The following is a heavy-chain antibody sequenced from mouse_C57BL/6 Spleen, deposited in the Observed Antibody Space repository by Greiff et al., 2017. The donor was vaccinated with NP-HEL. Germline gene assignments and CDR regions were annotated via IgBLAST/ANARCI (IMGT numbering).Heavy chain of an antibody. J-gene: IGHJ4*01. CDR1: GYTFTSYW. CDR3: ARSRAYYSNYDYAMDY. D-gene: IGHD2-5*01. V-gene: IGHV1-59*01. CDR2: IDPSDSYT. Sequence: QVQLQQPGAELVRPGTSVKLSCKASGYTFTSYWMHWVKQRPGQGLEWIGVIDPSDSYTNYNQKFKGKATLTVDTSSSTAYMQLSSLTSEDSAVYYCARSRAYYSNYDYAMDYWGQGTPVTVSS.